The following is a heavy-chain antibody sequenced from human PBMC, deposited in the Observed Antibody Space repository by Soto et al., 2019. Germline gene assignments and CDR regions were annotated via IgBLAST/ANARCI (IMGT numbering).Heavy chain of an antibody. CDR2: ISGSGGST. V-gene: IGHV3-23*01. D-gene: IGHD6-13*01. Sequence: EVQLLESGGGLVQPGGSLRLSCAASGFTFSSYAMSWVRQAPGKGLEWVSAISGSGGSTYYADSVKGRFTISRDNSKKTLYLQMNSMRAEDTAVYYCAKIQVGSSGFCFDYWGQGTLVTVSS. J-gene: IGHJ4*02. CDR3: AKIQVGSSGFCFDY. CDR1: GFTFSSYA.